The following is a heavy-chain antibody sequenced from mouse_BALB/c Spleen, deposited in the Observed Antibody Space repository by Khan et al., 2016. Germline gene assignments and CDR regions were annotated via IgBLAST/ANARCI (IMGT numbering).Heavy chain of an antibody. CDR3: MRYGNYWYFDV. V-gene: IGHV11-2*02. Sequence: EVQLLATGGGLVQPGGSRGLSCEGSGFTFSGFWMSWVRQTPGKTLEWIGDINSDGSAINYAPSIKDRFTIFRDNDKSTLYLQMSNVRSEDTATYFCMRYGNYWYFDVWGAGTTVTVSS. CDR1: GFTFSGFW. D-gene: IGHD2-1*01. CDR2: INSDGSAI. J-gene: IGHJ1*01.